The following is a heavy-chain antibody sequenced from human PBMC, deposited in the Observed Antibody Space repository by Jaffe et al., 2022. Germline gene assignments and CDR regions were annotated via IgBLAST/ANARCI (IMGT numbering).Heavy chain of an antibody. CDR1: GYSISSGYY. D-gene: IGHD3-10*01. CDR3: ARHDPPSHYYYGSGSYKTEGAFDI. J-gene: IGHJ3*02. V-gene: IGHV4-38-2*01. CDR2: IYHSGST. Sequence: QVQLQESGPGLVKPSETLSLTCAVSGYSISSGYYWGWIRQPPGKGLEWIGSIYHSGSTYYNPSLKSRVTISVDTSKNQFSLKLSSVTAADTAVYYCARHDPPSHYYYGSGSYKTEGAFDIWGQGTMVTVSS.